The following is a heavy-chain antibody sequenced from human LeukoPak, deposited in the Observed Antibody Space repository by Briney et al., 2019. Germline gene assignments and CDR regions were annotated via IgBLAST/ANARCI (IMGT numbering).Heavy chain of an antibody. CDR3: ARAYGPRDV. V-gene: IGHV4-34*01. CDR2: INHSGST. Sequence: SETLSLTCAVYGGSFSGCYWSWIRQPPGKGLEWIGEINHSGSTNYNPSLKSRVTISVDTSKNQFSLKLSSVTAADTAVYYCARAYGPRDVWGQGTTVTVSS. CDR1: GGSFSGCY. J-gene: IGHJ6*02. D-gene: IGHD2-21*01.